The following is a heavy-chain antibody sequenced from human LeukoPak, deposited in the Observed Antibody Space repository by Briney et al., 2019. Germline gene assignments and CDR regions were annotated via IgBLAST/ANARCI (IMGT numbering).Heavy chain of an antibody. CDR1: GFTFSSYS. J-gene: IGHJ4*02. D-gene: IGHD3-9*01. CDR2: ISSSSSSST. CDR3: ARGFDYWGD. V-gene: IGHV3-48*01. Sequence: GGSLRLSCAASGFTFSSYSMNWVRQAPGKGLEWVSYISSSSSSSTYYADSVKGRFTISRDNAKNSLYLQMNSLRTEDTAIYYCARGFDYWGDWGQGTLVTVSS.